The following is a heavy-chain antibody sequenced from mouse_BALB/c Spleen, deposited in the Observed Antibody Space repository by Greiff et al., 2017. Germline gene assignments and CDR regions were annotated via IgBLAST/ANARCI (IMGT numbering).Heavy chain of an antibody. J-gene: IGHJ4*01. CDR2: ILPGSGST. V-gene: IGHV1-9*01. CDR1: GYTFSSYW. Sequence: VQLQQSGAELMKPGASVKISCKATGYTFSSYWIEWVKQRPGHGLEWIGEILPGSGSTNYNEKFKGKTTLTADKSSSTAYMLLSSLTSEDSAIYFCAREGYYYAMDYWGQGTSVTVSS. CDR3: AREGYYYAMDY.